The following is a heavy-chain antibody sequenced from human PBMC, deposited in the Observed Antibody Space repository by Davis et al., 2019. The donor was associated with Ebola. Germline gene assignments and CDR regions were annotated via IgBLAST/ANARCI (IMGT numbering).Heavy chain of an antibody. CDR3: ARGGVLRFLEWLLPFFDY. D-gene: IGHD3-3*01. V-gene: IGHV3-23*01. CDR1: VITFSSYA. Sequence: GGSLRFSCADSVITFSSYAMTWVRQAPGKGLEWVSAISGSGGTTYYADSVKGRFTISRDNSKKTLYLQMNSLRAEDTAVYYCARGGVLRFLEWLLPFFDYWGQGTLVTVSS. J-gene: IGHJ4*02. CDR2: ISGSGGTT.